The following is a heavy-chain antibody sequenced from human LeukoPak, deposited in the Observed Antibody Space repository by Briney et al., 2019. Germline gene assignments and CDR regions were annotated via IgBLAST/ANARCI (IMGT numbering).Heavy chain of an antibody. Sequence: GGSLRLSCAASGFTFSDYYMSWIRQAPGKGLEWVSYISSSGSTIYYADSVKGRFTISRDNAKNSLYLQMNSLRAEDTAVYYCARATLRHYYYMDVWGKGTTVTVSS. CDR3: ARATLRHYYYMDV. V-gene: IGHV3-11*04. CDR1: GFTFSDYY. CDR2: ISSSGSTI. D-gene: IGHD6-6*01. J-gene: IGHJ6*03.